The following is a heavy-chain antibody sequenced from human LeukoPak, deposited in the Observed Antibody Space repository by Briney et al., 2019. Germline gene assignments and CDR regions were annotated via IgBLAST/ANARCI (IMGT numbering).Heavy chain of an antibody. CDR3: ATSLRIAAVGDFDY. D-gene: IGHD6-13*01. CDR1: GYSFSNYW. V-gene: IGHV5-51*01. CDR2: IYPGDSDT. Sequence: GESLKISCKGSGYSFSNYWIGWVRQMPGKGLEWMGIIYPGDSDTRYSPSFQGQVTISAEKSISTAYLQWSSLKASDTAMYYCATSLRIAAVGDFDYWGQGTLVTVSS. J-gene: IGHJ4*02.